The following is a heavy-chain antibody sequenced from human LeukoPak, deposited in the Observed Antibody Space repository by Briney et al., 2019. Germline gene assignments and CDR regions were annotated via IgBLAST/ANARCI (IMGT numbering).Heavy chain of an antibody. CDR3: ARSPFGGVIDKNYFDY. V-gene: IGHV4-38-2*02. CDR2: IYHSGST. D-gene: IGHD3-16*02. CDR1: GYSIISGYY. J-gene: IGHJ4*02. Sequence: PSETLSLTCTVSGYSIISGYYWGWIRQPPGKGLEWIGSIYHSGSTFYNPSLKSRVTISVDTSKNQFSLKLSSVTAADTAVYYCARSPFGGVIDKNYFDYWGQGTLVTVSS.